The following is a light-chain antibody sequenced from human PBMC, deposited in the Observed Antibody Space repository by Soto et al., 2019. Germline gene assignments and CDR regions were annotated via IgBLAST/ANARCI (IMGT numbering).Light chain of an antibody. CDR2: DVS. CDR3: SSYTSRSPVV. Sequence: QSVLTQPASVSGSPGQSITISCTGTSSDVGGYNYVSWYQQHPGKAPKLMIYDVSNRPSGVSNRFSGSKSGNTASLTISGLQAEDEADYYCSSYTSRSPVVFGGGTKLTAL. CDR1: SSDVGGYNY. V-gene: IGLV2-14*01. J-gene: IGLJ2*01.